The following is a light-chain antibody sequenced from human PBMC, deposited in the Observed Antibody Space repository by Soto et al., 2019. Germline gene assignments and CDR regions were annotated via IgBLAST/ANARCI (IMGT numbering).Light chain of an antibody. CDR1: QSVSSSY. J-gene: IGKJ1*01. CDR2: GAS. V-gene: IGKV3-20*01. CDR3: QLYGRSPLKLT. Sequence: EIVLTQSPCTLSLSPGERATLSCRASQSVSSSYLAWYQQKPGQAPSLLIYGASSRATGIPDRFSGSGSGTEFTRTISSLQSEDFAVYYCQLYGRSPLKLTFGPGTKVDIK.